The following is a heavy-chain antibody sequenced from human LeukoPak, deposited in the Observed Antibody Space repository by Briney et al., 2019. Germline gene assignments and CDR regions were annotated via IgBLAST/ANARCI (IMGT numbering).Heavy chain of an antibody. J-gene: IGHJ4*01. CDR1: GGSISSYY. V-gene: IGHV4-59*01. Sequence: TPSETLSLTCTVSGGSISSYYWSWIRQPPGKGLEWIGYIYYSGSTNYNPTLKSRVTISVDTSKNQFSLKLSSVTAADTAVYYCARESSRVFDXXXXXTLVTVSS. D-gene: IGHD6-6*01. CDR2: IYYSGST. CDR3: ARESSRVFDX.